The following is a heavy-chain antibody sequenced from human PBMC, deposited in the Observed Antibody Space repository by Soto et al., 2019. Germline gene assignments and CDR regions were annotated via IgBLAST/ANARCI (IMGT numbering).Heavy chain of an antibody. CDR2: INPNSGGT. D-gene: IGHD3-9*01. CDR3: AREGTYYDILTGYQPAYYSDY. CDR1: GYTFTGYY. V-gene: IGHV1-2*02. J-gene: IGHJ4*02. Sequence: QVQQVQSGAEVKKPGASVKVSCKASGYTFTGYYMHWVRQAPGQGLEWMGWINPNSGGTNYAQKFQGRVNMTRDTSISTAYMELSSLRSDDTAVYYCAREGTYYDILTGYQPAYYSDYWGQGTLVTVSS.